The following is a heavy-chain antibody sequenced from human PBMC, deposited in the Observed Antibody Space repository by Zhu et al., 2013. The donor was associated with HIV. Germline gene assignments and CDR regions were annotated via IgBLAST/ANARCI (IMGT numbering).Heavy chain of an antibody. V-gene: IGHV1-69*01. D-gene: IGHD3-10*01. Sequence: QVQLVQSGAEVKKPGSSVKVSCKASGGTFSSYAISWVRQAPGQGLEWMGGIIPIFGTANYAQKFQGRVTITADESTSTAYMELSSLRSEDTAVYYCASEGSRWHGAPIDYWGQGTLVTVSS. CDR2: IIPIFGTA. CDR3: ASEGSRWHGAPIDY. CDR1: GGTFSSYA. J-gene: IGHJ4*02.